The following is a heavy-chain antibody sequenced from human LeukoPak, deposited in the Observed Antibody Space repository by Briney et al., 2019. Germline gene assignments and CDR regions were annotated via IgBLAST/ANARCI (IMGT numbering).Heavy chain of an antibody. Sequence: PSETQSLTCTVSGGSISSGDYYWSWIRQPPGKGLEWIGYIYYSGSTYYNPSLKSRVTISVDTSKNQFSLKLSSVTAADTAVYYCARDGVLLGFDYWGQGTLVTVSS. D-gene: IGHD3-10*01. V-gene: IGHV4-30-4*01. J-gene: IGHJ4*02. CDR2: IYYSGST. CDR3: ARDGVLLGFDY. CDR1: GGSISSGDYY.